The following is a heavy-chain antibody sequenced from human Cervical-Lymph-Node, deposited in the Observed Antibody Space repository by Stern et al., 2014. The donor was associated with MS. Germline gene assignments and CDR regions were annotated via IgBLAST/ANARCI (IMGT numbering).Heavy chain of an antibody. D-gene: IGHD2-2*02. V-gene: IGHV7-4-1*02. CDR3: ARQSCTSTTCYSLFDY. CDR1: GYTFSLYG. Sequence: VQLVESGSELKKPGASVKLSCRASGYTFSLYGMNWVRQAPGQGLEWMGWINTITGTPTYAQGFTGRFVFSLDTSVNTAYLQISSLKAEDSAIYFCARQSCTSTTCYSLFDYWGQGTLVTVSS. CDR2: INTITGTP. J-gene: IGHJ4*02.